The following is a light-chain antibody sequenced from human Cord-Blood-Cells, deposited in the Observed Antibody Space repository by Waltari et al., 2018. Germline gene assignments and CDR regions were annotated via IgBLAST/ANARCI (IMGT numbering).Light chain of an antibody. V-gene: IGLV1-40*01. CDR2: GNS. CDR1: SSNIGAGYD. J-gene: IGLJ2*01. Sequence: QSVLTQPPSVSGAPGQRVTISCTGSSSNIGAGYDVHWYQQLPGTAPKLLIYGNSNRPSGVPDRFSCSKSGTSASLAITVLQAEDEANYYCQSYDSSLSGSVFGGGTKLTVL. CDR3: QSYDSSLSGSV.